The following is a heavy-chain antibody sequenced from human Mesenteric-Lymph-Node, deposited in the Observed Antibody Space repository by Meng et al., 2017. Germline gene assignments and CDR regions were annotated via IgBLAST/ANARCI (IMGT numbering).Heavy chain of an antibody. J-gene: IGHJ4*02. V-gene: IGHV4-34*01. D-gene: IGHD5-12*01. CDR1: GGSFSGYY. CDR3: ARRGYSGYDRFIDY. Sequence: SETLSLTCAVYGGSFSGYYWSWIRQPPGKGLEWIGEINHSGSTNYNPSLKSRVTISVDTSKPQFSLKLSSVTAADTAVYYCARRGYSGYDRFIDYWGQGTLVTVSS. CDR2: INHSGST.